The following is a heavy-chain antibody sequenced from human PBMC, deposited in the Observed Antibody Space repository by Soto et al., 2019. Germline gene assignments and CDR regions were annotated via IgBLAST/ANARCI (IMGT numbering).Heavy chain of an antibody. CDR2: IYTSGST. CDR1: GGSISSYY. CDR3: ARDRRYCSGGSCYSSPYFDY. J-gene: IGHJ4*02. D-gene: IGHD2-15*01. V-gene: IGHV4-4*07. Sequence: SETLSLTCTVPGGSISSYYWSWIRQPAGKGLEWIGRIYTSGSTNYNPSLKSRVTMSVDTSKNQFSLKLSSVTAADTAVYYCARDRRYCSGGSCYSSPYFDYWGPGTLVTVSS.